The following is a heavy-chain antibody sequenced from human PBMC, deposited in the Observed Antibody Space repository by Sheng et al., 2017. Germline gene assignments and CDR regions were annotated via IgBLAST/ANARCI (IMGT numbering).Heavy chain of an antibody. CDR2: VLLHWDRP. CDR1: GASISGSY. D-gene: IGHD3-3*01. CDR3: ARFGGGPNAWGFDF. V-gene: IGHV4-59*01. J-gene: IGHJ4*02. Sequence: QVQLQESGPGLVKPSETLSLTCSVSGASISGSYWSWIRQPPGRGRAVVLGLVLLHWDRPPIIPPSRLDSPFLVSMSRNQFSLKLTSVTAADTAVYYCARFGGGPNAWGFDFWGQGILVTVSS.